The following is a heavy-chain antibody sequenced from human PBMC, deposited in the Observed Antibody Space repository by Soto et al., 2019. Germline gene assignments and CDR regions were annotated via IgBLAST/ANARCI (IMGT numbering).Heavy chain of an antibody. D-gene: IGHD2-2*02. J-gene: IGHJ6*02. Sequence: SETLSLTCAVSGGSISSSNWWSWVRQPPGKGLEWIGEIYHSGSTNYNPSLKSRVTISVDKSKNQFSLKLSSVTAADTAVYYCARILVVPAAINYYYYGMDVWGQGTTVTVSS. V-gene: IGHV4-4*02. CDR1: GGSISSSNW. CDR2: IYHSGST. CDR3: ARILVVPAAINYYYYGMDV.